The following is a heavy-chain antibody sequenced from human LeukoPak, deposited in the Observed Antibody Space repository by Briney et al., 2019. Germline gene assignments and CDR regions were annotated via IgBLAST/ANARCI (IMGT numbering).Heavy chain of an antibody. V-gene: IGHV4-4*07. J-gene: IGHJ3*02. CDR3: ARDSGSYYFARAFDI. CDR2: IYTSGST. D-gene: IGHD1-26*01. Sequence: SETLSLTCTVSGGSISSYYWSWIRQPAGKGLEWIGRIYTSGSTNYNPSLKSRVTMSVDTSKNQFSLKLSPVTAADTAVYYCARDSGSYYFARAFDIWGQGTMVTVSS. CDR1: GGSISSYY.